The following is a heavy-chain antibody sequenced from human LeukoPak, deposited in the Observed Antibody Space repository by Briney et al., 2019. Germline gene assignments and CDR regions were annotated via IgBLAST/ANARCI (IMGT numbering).Heavy chain of an antibody. Sequence: SETLSLTCTVSGGSLSSYYWSWIRQPPGKGLEWIGYIYYSGSTNYNPSLKSRVTLSVDTSKNQFSLKLSSVTAADTAVYYCARDRRGREFDYWGQGTLVTVSS. CDR2: IYYSGST. CDR1: GGSLSSYY. J-gene: IGHJ4*02. V-gene: IGHV4-59*01. D-gene: IGHD3-10*01. CDR3: ARDRRGREFDY.